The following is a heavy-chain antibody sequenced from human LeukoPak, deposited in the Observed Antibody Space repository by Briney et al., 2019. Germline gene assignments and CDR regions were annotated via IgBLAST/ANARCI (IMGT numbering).Heavy chain of an antibody. CDR3: AKRSEYGTGGDYYYYMDV. CDR2: IRSDGTNK. D-gene: IGHD3-10*01. Sequence: PGGSLRLSCAASGFTFRNYGMHWVRQAPGKGLDWVGFIRSDGTNKYYADSVKGRFTISRDNSKNTLYLQMNSLRAEDTAVYYCAKRSEYGTGGDYYYYMDVWGKGTTVTVSS. CDR1: GFTFRNYG. V-gene: IGHV3-30*02. J-gene: IGHJ6*03.